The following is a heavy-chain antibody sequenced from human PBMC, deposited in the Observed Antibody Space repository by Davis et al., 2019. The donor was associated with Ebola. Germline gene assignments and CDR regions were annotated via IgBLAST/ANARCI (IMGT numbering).Heavy chain of an antibody. CDR1: GFTFDDYA. D-gene: IGHD5-12*01. CDR2: ISWNSGSI. V-gene: IGHV3-9*01. Sequence: PGGSLRLSCAASGFTFDDYAMHWVRQAPGKGLEWVSGISWNSGSIGYADSVKGRFTISRDNAKNSLYLQMNSLRAEDTALYYCAKDDVRYSGYPSVDGMDVWGQGTTVTVSS. CDR3: AKDDVRYSGYPSVDGMDV. J-gene: IGHJ6*02.